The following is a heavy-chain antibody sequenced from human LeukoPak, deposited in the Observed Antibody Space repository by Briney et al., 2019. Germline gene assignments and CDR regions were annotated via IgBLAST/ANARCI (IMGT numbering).Heavy chain of an antibody. J-gene: IGHJ4*02. D-gene: IGHD3-10*01. CDR3: AKRPRGNYLDPFDY. V-gene: IGHV3-23*01. CDR1: GFTFSSYA. Sequence: GGSLRLSCAASGFTFSSYAMSWVRQAPGKGLEWVSGISGSGGSTYYADSVKGRFTISRNNSKNRLYLQMNSLRAEDTAVYYCAKRPRGNYLDPFDYWGQGTLVTVSS. CDR2: ISGSGGST.